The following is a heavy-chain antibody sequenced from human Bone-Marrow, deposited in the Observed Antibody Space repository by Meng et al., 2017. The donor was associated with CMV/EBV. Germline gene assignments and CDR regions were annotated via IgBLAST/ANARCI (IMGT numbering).Heavy chain of an antibody. Sequence: EGSLRLSCAASEFTFSTYAMHWVRQAPGKGLEWVSAISGSGGSTYYADSVKGRFTISRDNSKNTLYLQMNSLRAENTAVYYFSQSPWSRTRFHYLGQGTLVTVSS. D-gene: IGHD2-2*01. CDR2: ISGSGGST. V-gene: IGHV3-23*01. CDR3: SQSPWSRTRFHY. CDR1: EFTFSTYA. J-gene: IGHJ4*02.